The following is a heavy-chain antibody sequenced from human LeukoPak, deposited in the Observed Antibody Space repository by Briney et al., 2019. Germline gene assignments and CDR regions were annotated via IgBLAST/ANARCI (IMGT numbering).Heavy chain of an antibody. J-gene: IGHJ3*02. CDR3: ARRHVDTAMVDAFDI. CDR1: GFTFSSYS. V-gene: IGHV3-21*01. Sequence: GSLRLSCAVSGFTFSSYSMNWVRQAPGKGLEWVSSISSGSSYIYYADSVKGRFTISRDNANNSLYLQMNSLRAEDTAVYYCARRHVDTAMVDAFDIWGQGTMVTVSS. CDR2: ISSGSSYI. D-gene: IGHD5-18*01.